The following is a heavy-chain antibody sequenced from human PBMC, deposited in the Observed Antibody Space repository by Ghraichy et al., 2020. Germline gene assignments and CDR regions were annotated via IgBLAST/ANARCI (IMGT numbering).Heavy chain of an antibody. J-gene: IGHJ4*02. CDR1: GFTFSSYA. D-gene: IGHD1-26*01. V-gene: IGHV3-23*01. CDR2: ISGSGGST. CDR3: AKDSQRSGSYKGLVDY. Sequence: GGSLRLSCAASGFTFSSYAMSWVRQAPGKGLEWVSAISGSGGSTYYADSVKGRFTISRDNSKNTLYLQMNSLRAEDTAVYYCAKDSQRSGSYKGLVDYWGQGNGVTGSS.